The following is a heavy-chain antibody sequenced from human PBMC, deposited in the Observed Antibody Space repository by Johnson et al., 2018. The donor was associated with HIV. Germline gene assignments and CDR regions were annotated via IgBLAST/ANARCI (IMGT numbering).Heavy chain of an antibody. V-gene: IGHV3-30*18. J-gene: IGHJ3*02. CDR3: AKDLGDGECEEWASEYDDLGKYYPGLSPRGVGGTFDI. CDR2: ISHDGKKK. Sequence: QVQLMESGGGVVQPGRSLRLSCAASGFTFSTFGMHWVRQAPGKGLEWVAVISHDGKKKYYADSLKGRFTISRENSMSTLFMQRNSFMPEEPSVFSCAKDLGDGECEEWASEYDDLGKYYPGLSPRGVGGTFDIWGHGTTVTVSS. CDR1: GFTFSTFG. D-gene: IGHD3-3*01.